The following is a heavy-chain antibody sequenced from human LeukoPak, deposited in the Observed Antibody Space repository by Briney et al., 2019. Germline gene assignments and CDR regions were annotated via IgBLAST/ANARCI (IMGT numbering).Heavy chain of an antibody. CDR1: GGSISSSSYY. D-gene: IGHD3-22*01. J-gene: IGHJ4*02. Sequence: SETLSLTCTVSGGSISSSSYYWGWIRQPPGKGLEWIGSIYYSGSTYYNPSLKSRVTISVDTSKNQFSLKLSSVTAADTAVYYCARVNYYDSSGYLVPFDYWGQGTLVTVSS. V-gene: IGHV4-39*07. CDR2: IYYSGST. CDR3: ARVNYYDSSGYLVPFDY.